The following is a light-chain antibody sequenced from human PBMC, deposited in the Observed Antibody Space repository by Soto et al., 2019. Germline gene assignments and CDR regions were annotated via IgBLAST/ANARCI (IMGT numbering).Light chain of an antibody. CDR3: QTWDSGIRV. CDR1: SGHTTYV. CDR2: VNGDGSH. Sequence: QLVLTQSPSASASLGASVKITCTLSSGHTTYVVAWLQQQPEKAPRYLMKVNGDGSHTRGDGIPDRFSGSSSGAERYLTISSLQSEDEAVYYCQTWDSGIRVFGGGTKLTVL. J-gene: IGLJ3*02. V-gene: IGLV4-69*01.